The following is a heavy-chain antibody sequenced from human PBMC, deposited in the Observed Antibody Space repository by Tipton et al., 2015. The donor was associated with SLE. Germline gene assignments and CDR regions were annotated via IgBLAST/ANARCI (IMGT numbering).Heavy chain of an antibody. Sequence: GLVKPSQTLSLTCAVYGGSFNGYFWTWIRQPPGEGLEWIGEIIHSGVTNYNPSLRSRVTISVDVSKNQVSLKLSSVTAADTAVYYCARVAPAEVFDYWGQGTLVTVSS. J-gene: IGHJ4*02. V-gene: IGHV4-34*12. D-gene: IGHD2-2*01. CDR2: IIHSGVT. CDR3: ARVAPAEVFDY. CDR1: GGSFNGYF.